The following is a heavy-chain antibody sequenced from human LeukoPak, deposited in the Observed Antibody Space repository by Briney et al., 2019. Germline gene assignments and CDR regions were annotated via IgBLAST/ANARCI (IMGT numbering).Heavy chain of an antibody. Sequence: GGSLRLSCAASGFTVSNTYMSWVRQAPGKGLEWVAVISYEGGTQHYADSVKGRFIISRDNPRNTLYLQMNILRTEDTAVYYCAKEGTPQVSTWYDLWGQGTQVIVSS. V-gene: IGHV3-30*18. CDR1: GFTVSNTY. CDR3: AKEGTPQVSTWYDL. J-gene: IGHJ5*02. D-gene: IGHD3-10*01. CDR2: ISYEGGTQ.